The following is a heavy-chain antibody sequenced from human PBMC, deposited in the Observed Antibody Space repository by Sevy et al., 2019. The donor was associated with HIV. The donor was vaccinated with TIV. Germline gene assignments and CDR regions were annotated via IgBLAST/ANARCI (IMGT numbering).Heavy chain of an antibody. CDR3: ARVAVEYCTNDCYHRFDH. Sequence: GSLRLSCVAPGFHFPINRVVLVRRAPGKGPEGLTLLTNDGNNKNYADSVKGRFTISRDNSNNLLYLQMTSLRVEDTALYFCARVAVEYCTNDCYHRFDHWGLGTLVTVSS. D-gene: IGHD2-8*01. CDR2: LTNDGNNK. CDR1: GFHFPINR. V-gene: IGHV3-30*03. J-gene: IGHJ4*02.